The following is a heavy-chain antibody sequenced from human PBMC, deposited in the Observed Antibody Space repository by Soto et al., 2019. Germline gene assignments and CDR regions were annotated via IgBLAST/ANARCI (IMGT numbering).Heavy chain of an antibody. CDR3: AKQESYWNVHFDY. D-gene: IGHD1-1*01. V-gene: IGHV3-30*18. Sequence: QVQLVESGGGVVQPGRSLRLSCAASGFSFSSYGMHWVRQAPGKGLEWVAMISYDGTDEYYADSVKGRFTISRDNSKNAVYLQMNSLRAEDTAVYYCAKQESYWNVHFDYWGQGTLVTVSS. J-gene: IGHJ4*02. CDR1: GFSFSSYG. CDR2: ISYDGTDE.